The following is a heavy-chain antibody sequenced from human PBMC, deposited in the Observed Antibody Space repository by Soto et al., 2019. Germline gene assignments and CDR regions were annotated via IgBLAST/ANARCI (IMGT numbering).Heavy chain of an antibody. J-gene: IGHJ6*02. CDR3: ARGRNDYGDYYDGMDV. D-gene: IGHD4-17*01. Sequence: GGSLRLSCAASGFTLSSYAMHWVRQAPGKGLEWVAVISYDGSNKYYADSVKGRFTISRDNSKNTLYLQMNSLRAEDTAVYYCARGRNDYGDYYDGMDVWGQGTTVTVSS. CDR1: GFTLSSYA. V-gene: IGHV3-30-3*01. CDR2: ISYDGSNK.